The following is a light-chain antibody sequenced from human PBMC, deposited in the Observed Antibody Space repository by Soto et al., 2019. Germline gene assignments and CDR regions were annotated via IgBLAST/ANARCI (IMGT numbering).Light chain of an antibody. CDR1: QSISSW. V-gene: IGKV1-5*03. J-gene: IGKJ1*01. Sequence: DIQMTKSPSTLSASVGDRVTITCRAGQSISSWLAWYQQKPGKAPKLLIYKASSLESGVPSRFSGSGSGTEFTLTISSLQPDDFATYYCQQYNSYPWTFGQGTKVDI. CDR2: KAS. CDR3: QQYNSYPWT.